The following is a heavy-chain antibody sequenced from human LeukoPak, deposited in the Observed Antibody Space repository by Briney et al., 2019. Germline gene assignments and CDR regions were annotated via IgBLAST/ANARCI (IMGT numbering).Heavy chain of an antibody. V-gene: IGHV3-23*01. CDR1: GFTLSSYA. Sequence: PGGSLRLSCAASGFTLSSYAMSWVRQAPGKGLEWVSAISGSGGSTYYADSVKGRFTISRDNSKNTLYLQMNSLRAEDTAVYYCAKYSGSYYYYYYMDVWGKGTTVTVSS. J-gene: IGHJ6*03. CDR2: ISGSGGST. CDR3: AKYSGSYYYYYYMDV. D-gene: IGHD1-26*01.